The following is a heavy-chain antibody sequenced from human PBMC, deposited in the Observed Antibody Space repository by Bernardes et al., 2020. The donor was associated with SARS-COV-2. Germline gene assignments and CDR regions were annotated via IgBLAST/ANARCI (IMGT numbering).Heavy chain of an antibody. V-gene: IGHV3-23*01. J-gene: IGHJ4*02. CDR1: GFTFSSYA. D-gene: IGHD2-8*01. CDR3: AKCHRQLMVYAIPIDY. Sequence: GGSLRLSCAASGFTFSSYAMSWVRQAPGKGLEWVSAISGSGGSTYYADSVKGRFTISRDNSKNTLYLQMNSLRAEDTAVYYCAKCHRQLMVYAIPIDYWGQGTLVTVSS. CDR2: ISGSGGST.